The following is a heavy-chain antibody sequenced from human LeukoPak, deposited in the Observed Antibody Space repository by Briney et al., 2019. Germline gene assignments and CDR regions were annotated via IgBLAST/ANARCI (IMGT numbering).Heavy chain of an antibody. J-gene: IGHJ4*02. V-gene: IGHV3-30-3*01. D-gene: IGHD2-2*01. CDR2: ISYDGSNK. Sequence: GSLRLSCAASGFTFSSYAMHWVRQAPGKGLEWVAVISYDGSNKYYADSVKGRFTISRDNSKNTLYLQMNSLRAEDTAVYYCARDSGRYCSNTSCDWRMDYWGQGTLVTVSS. CDR3: ARDSGRYCSNTSCDWRMDY. CDR1: GFTFSSYA.